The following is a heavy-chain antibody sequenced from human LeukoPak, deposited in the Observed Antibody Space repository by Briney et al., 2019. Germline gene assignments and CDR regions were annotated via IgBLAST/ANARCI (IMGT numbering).Heavy chain of an antibody. J-gene: IGHJ4*02. CDR3: ARVIRGDGYSGNFDY. CDR1: GFTFSSYW. D-gene: IGHD5-24*01. CDR2: IKQDGSEK. V-gene: IGHV3-7*01. Sequence: PGGSLRLSCAASGFTFSSYWMSWVRQAPGKGLEWVANIKQDGSEKYYVDSVKGRFTISRDNAKNSLYLQMNSPRAEDTAVYYCARVIRGDGYSGNFDYWGQGTLVTVSS.